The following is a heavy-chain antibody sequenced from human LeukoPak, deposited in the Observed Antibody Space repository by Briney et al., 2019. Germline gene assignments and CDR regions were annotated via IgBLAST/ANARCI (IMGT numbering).Heavy chain of an antibody. CDR2: IYYSGST. Sequence: PSETLSLTCTVSGGSISSYYWSWIRQPPGKGLEWIGYIYYSGSTNYNPSLKSRVTISVDTSKNQFSPKLSSVTAADTAVYYCARSTSEELDFDYWGQGTLVTVSS. CDR1: GGSISSYY. CDR3: ARSTSEELDFDY. V-gene: IGHV4-59*12. D-gene: IGHD3-10*01. J-gene: IGHJ4*02.